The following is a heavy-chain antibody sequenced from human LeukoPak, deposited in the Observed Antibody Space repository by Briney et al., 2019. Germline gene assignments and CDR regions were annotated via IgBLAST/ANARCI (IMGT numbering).Heavy chain of an antibody. Sequence: GGSLRLSCAASGFTFSTYTMYWVRHPPGRGLEWVSIIGSSGGGIHYADSVKGRFTISRDNSKNALYLQMNSLRVEDTAVYYCAIDPNWGTHSWGQGVLVTVSS. CDR3: AIDPNWGTHS. CDR2: IGSSGGGI. D-gene: IGHD7-27*01. CDR1: GFTFSTYT. J-gene: IGHJ4*02. V-gene: IGHV3-23*01.